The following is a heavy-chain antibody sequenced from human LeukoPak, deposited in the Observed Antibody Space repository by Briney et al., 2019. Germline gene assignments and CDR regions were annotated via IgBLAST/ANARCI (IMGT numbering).Heavy chain of an antibody. CDR2: ISSSSSYI. V-gene: IGHV3-21*01. D-gene: IGHD2-2*01. CDR1: GGSISSSS. CDR3: ARVPVPAADVQYYYYMDV. J-gene: IGHJ6*03. Sequence: ETLSLTCTVSGGSISSSSYYWGWIRQAPGKGLEWVSSISSSSSYIYYADSVKGRFTISRDNAKNSLYLQMNSLRAEDTAVYYCARVPVPAADVQYYYYMDVWGKGTTVTVSS.